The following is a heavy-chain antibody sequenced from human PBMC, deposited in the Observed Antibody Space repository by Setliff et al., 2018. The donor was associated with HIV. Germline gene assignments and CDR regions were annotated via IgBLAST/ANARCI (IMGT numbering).Heavy chain of an antibody. J-gene: IGHJ4*02. CDR1: GGSISSGGYY. V-gene: IGHV4-31*03. Sequence: SETLSLTCTVSGGSISSGGYYWSWIRQHPGKGLEWIGYIHYSGSTYFNPSLKSRVTISLDTSKNQFSLKVSSMTAADTAVYYCASGEYSYGYRFDYWGQGTLVTVSS. CDR2: IHYSGST. CDR3: ASGEYSYGYRFDY. D-gene: IGHD5-18*01.